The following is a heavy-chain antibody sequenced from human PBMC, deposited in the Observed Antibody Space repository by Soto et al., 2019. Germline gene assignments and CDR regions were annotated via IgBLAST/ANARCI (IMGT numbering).Heavy chain of an antibody. J-gene: IGHJ4*02. CDR2: INAGNGNT. D-gene: IGHD1-7*01. CDR3: AREDNWNYGIDY. CDR1: GYTFTSYA. V-gene: IGHV1-3*01. Sequence: GASVKVSCKASGYTFTSYAMHWVRQAPGQRLEWMGWINAGNGNTKYSQKFQGRVTITRDTSASTAYMELSSLRSEDTAVYYCAREDNWNYGIDYWGQGILVTVSS.